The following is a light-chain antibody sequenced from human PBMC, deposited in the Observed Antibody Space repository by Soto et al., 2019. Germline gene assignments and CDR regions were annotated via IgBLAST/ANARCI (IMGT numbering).Light chain of an antibody. V-gene: IGKV3-20*01. CDR1: LSVSGSY. Sequence: LLTQSPGTLPLSPGERATISCGASLSVSGSYLAWYQQKPGHALRLRIQGASTRATGIPARFSGSGSGTDFTLTISRLEPEEFEVYYGQHYVTYSITCGHGTRLEIK. J-gene: IGKJ5*01. CDR2: GAS. CDR3: QHYVTYSIT.